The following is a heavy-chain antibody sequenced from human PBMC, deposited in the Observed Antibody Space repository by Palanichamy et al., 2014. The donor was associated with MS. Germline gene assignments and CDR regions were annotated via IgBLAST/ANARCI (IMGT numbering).Heavy chain of an antibody. D-gene: IGHD3-10*01. Sequence: QVQLVQSGAEVKKPGASVKISRETSGYTFGSYYIHWVRQAPGQGLEWVGLINPTGRSTTYAQRFQGRVTVTRDTSTSTVYMDLSSLTSEDTAVYYCTREGHPYTSSALFTYWGQGTLVIVSS. J-gene: IGHJ4*02. V-gene: IGHV1-46*01. CDR3: TREGHPYTSSALFTY. CDR1: GYTFGSYY. CDR2: INPTGRST.